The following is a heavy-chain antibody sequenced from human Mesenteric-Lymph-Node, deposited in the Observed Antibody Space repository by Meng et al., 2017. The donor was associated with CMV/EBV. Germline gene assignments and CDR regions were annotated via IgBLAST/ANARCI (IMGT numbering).Heavy chain of an antibody. CDR2: ISGSGGST. CDR3: ARDPFGRASG. CDR1: GFTFSSYA. V-gene: IGHV3-23*01. J-gene: IGHJ4*02. Sequence: GESLKISCAASGFTFSSYAMSWVRQAPGKGLEWVSAISGSGGSTYYADSVKGRFTISRDNAKNTLYLQMNSLRVEDTAVYYCARDPFGRASGWGQGTLVTVSS. D-gene: IGHD3-10*01.